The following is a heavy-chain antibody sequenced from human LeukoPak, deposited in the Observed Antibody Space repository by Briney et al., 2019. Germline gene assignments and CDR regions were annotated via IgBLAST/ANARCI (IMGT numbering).Heavy chain of an antibody. CDR1: GGSISSYY. D-gene: IGHD3-22*01. V-gene: IGHV4-59*05. Sequence: SETLSLTCTVSGGSISSYYWSWIRQPPGKGLEWIGSIYYSGSTYYNPSLKSRVTISVDTSKNQFSLKLSSVTAADTAVYYCASPKYYYDSSGYYDTWFDPWGQGTLVTVSS. CDR2: IYYSGST. J-gene: IGHJ5*02. CDR3: ASPKYYYDSSGYYDTWFDP.